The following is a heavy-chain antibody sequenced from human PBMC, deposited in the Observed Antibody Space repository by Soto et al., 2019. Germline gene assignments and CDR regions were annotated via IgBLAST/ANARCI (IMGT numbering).Heavy chain of an antibody. CDR1: GDSYSISTYS. V-gene: IGHV4-30-2*01. CDR3: AGMPYTSGLRFDP. D-gene: IGHD6-19*01. J-gene: IGHJ5*02. Sequence: LSLTCNMSGDSYSISTYSWSWIRQPSGKALQWIGFIYQSGVTSYNPSLASRVSISLDRSNNQCSLKLKSVTAADTAVYFCAGMPYTSGLRFDPWGPGTLVTVSS. CDR2: IYQSGVT.